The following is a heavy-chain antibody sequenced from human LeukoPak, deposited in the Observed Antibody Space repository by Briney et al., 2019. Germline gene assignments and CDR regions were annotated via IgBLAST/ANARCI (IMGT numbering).Heavy chain of an antibody. Sequence: GGSLRLSCAASGFSLNYYWMTWVRQAPGKGLEWVANIKPDGSEKYYVDSVKGRFIVSRDNAKNSLYLQMNSLRVEDTAVYYCAKSDCTSSSCYTIDYWGQGTLVTVSS. CDR2: IKPDGSEK. V-gene: IGHV3-7*03. CDR1: GFSLNYYW. D-gene: IGHD2-2*02. CDR3: AKSDCTSSSCYTIDY. J-gene: IGHJ4*02.